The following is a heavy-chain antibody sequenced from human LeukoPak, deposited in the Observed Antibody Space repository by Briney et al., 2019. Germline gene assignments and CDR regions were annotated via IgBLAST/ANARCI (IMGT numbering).Heavy chain of an antibody. J-gene: IGHJ5*02. Sequence: SETLSLTCAIYGEPFSTYYGIWIRQPPGKGLEWIGEINQSGRTNYNPSLKSRVTISVDTSKNQFSPKLKSVTAADTAVYYCARDGGSNNYWFDPWGQGMLVSVSS. CDR1: GEPFSTYY. D-gene: IGHD4-23*01. CDR3: ARDGGSNNYWFDP. CDR2: INQSGRT. V-gene: IGHV4-34*01.